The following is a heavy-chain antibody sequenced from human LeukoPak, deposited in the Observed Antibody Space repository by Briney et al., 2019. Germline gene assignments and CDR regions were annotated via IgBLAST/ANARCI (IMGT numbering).Heavy chain of an antibody. CDR3: ARDSVMVRGVVYYYGMDV. J-gene: IGHJ6*02. D-gene: IGHD3-10*01. V-gene: IGHV3-74*01. CDR2: INSDGSST. CDR1: GFTFSSYW. Sequence: GGSLRLSCAASGFTFSSYWMHWVRQAPGKGLVWVSRINSDGSSTFYADSVKGRFTISRDNAKNSLYLQMNSLRAEDTAVYYCARDSVMVRGVVYYYGMDVWGQGTTVTVSS.